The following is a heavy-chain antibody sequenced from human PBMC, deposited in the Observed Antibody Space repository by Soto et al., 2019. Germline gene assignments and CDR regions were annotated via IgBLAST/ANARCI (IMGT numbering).Heavy chain of an antibody. Sequence: SVKVSCKASGGTFSSYAISWVRQAPGQGLEWMGGIIPIFGTANYAQKFQGRATITADESTSTAYMELSSLRSEDTAVYYCARVLRSLGVRDAFDIWGQGTMVTVSS. J-gene: IGHJ3*02. CDR3: ARVLRSLGVRDAFDI. D-gene: IGHD3-16*01. V-gene: IGHV1-69*13. CDR1: GGTFSSYA. CDR2: IIPIFGTA.